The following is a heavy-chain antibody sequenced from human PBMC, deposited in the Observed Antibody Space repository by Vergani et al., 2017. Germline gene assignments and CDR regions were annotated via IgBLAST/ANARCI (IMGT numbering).Heavy chain of an antibody. J-gene: IGHJ4*02. CDR3: AKEGGIAVAGMGVGY. V-gene: IGHV3-9*01. D-gene: IGHD6-19*01. Sequence: EVQLLESGGGLVQPGRSLRLSCAASGFTFDDSAMHWVRQAPGKGLEWVSGISWNSGSIGYADSVKGRFTISRDNSKNSLYLQMNSLRTEDTALYYCAKEGGIAVAGMGVGYWGQGTLVTVSS. CDR2: ISWNSGSI. CDR1: GFTFDDSA.